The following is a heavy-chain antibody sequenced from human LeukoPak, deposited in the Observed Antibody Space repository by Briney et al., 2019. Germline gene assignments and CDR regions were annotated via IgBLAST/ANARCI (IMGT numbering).Heavy chain of an antibody. D-gene: IGHD4-23*01. J-gene: IGHJ5*02. CDR2: FDPEDGET. V-gene: IGHV1-24*01. Sequence: ASVKVSCKVSGYTLTELSMHWVRQAPGKGLEWMGGFDPEDGETIYAQKFQGRVTMTEDTSTDTAYMELSSLRSEDTAVYYCATAPRFGGIWWFDPWGQGTLVTVSS. CDR3: ATAPRFGGIWWFDP. CDR1: GYTLTELS.